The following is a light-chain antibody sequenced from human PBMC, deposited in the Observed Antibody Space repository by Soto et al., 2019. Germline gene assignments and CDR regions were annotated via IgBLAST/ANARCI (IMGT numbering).Light chain of an antibody. V-gene: IGKV3-20*01. CDR1: QRVTSSY. J-gene: IGKJ2*03. CDR3: LHFGSSPPHG. Sequence: EVVLTQSPGTLSLSPGERASLSCRASQRVTSSYLAWYQQKPGQAPKVLIYGASTRATGIPDSLSGRGSGTDFTLNISRIEPEDVAVYYCLHFGSSPPHGFGQGTKLEIK. CDR2: GAS.